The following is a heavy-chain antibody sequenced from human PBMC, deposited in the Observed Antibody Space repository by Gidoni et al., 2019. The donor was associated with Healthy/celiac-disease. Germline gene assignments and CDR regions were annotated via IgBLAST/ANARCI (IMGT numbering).Heavy chain of an antibody. CDR3: AHGRGKCSSTSCYPYYGMDV. CDR1: GFSLSTSGLG. V-gene: IGHV2-5*01. J-gene: IGHJ6*02. CDR2: IYWNDDK. Sequence: QITLKESGPTLVKPTQTLTLTCTFSGFSLSTSGLGVGWIRQPPGKALEWLALIYWNDDKRYSPSLKSRLTITKDTSKNQVVLTMTNMDPVDTATYYCAHGRGKCSSTSCYPYYGMDVWGQGTTVTVSS. D-gene: IGHD2-2*01.